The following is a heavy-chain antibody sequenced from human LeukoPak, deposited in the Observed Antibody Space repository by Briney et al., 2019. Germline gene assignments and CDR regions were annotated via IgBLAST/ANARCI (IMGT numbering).Heavy chain of an antibody. Sequence: WASVKVSCKASGGTFSSYPFTWVRQAPGQGLEWMGEITPIFGAANYAQTFQGRVTITADESTSTVFMELSSLRSDDTAFYYCARNSRVASTSGLNYWGQGTLVTVSS. V-gene: IGHV1-69*13. J-gene: IGHJ4*02. CDR2: ITPIFGAA. CDR3: ARNSRVASTSGLNY. D-gene: IGHD4-23*01. CDR1: GGTFSSYP.